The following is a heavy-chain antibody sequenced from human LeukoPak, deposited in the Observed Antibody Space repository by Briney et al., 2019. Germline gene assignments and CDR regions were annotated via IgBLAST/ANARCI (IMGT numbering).Heavy chain of an antibody. CDR3: ARHANVWLL. CDR1: SGSISSKPYY. J-gene: IGHJ4*02. V-gene: IGHV4-39*01. CDR2: INYGGST. Sequence: SETLSLTCTVSSGSISSKPYYWGWIRQPPGKGLEWIGSINYGGSTYYNPSLKSRVTISVDTSKNQFSLKLSSMTAADTAMYYCARHANVWLLWGQGTLVTVSS. D-gene: IGHD2-8*01.